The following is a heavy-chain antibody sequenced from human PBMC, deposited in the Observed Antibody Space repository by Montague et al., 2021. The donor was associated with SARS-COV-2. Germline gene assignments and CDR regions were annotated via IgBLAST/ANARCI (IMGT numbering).Heavy chain of an antibody. CDR3: ARGEGVMVYVYGMDV. CDR2: IYYSGST. CDR1: GGSISSGGYY. V-gene: IGHV4-31*03. Sequence: TLSLTCTVSGGSISSGGYYWSWIRQHPGKGLEWIGYIYYSGSTNYNPSLKSRLTISVDTSKNQFSLKLSSVTAADTAVYYCARGEGVMVYVYGMDVWGLGTTVTVSS. J-gene: IGHJ6*02. D-gene: IGHD2-8*01.